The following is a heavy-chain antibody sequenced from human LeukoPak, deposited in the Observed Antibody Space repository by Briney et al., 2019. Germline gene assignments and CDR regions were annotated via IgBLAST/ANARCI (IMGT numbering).Heavy chain of an antibody. J-gene: IGHJ3*02. CDR2: IIPIFGTA. Sequence: SVKVSCKASGGTFSSYAISWVRQAPGQGLEWMGRIIPIFGTANYAQKFQGRVTITTDESTSTAYMELSSLRSEDPAVYYCARDPGYDAFDIWGQGTMVTVSS. V-gene: IGHV1-69*05. CDR3: ARDPGYDAFDI. D-gene: IGHD3-9*01. CDR1: GGTFSSYA.